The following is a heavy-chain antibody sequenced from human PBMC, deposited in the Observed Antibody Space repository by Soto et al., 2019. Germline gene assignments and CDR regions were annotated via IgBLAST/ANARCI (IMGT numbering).Heavy chain of an antibody. Sequence: SETLSLTCTVSGGSISSYYWSWIRQPPGKGLEWIGYIYYSGSTNYNPSLKSRVTISVDTSKNQFSLKLSSVTAADTAVYYCARGRDDFWSGYYQYYFDYWGQGTLVTVSS. CDR3: ARGRDDFWSGYYQYYFDY. CDR2: IYYSGST. CDR1: GGSISSYY. D-gene: IGHD3-3*01. J-gene: IGHJ4*02. V-gene: IGHV4-59*01.